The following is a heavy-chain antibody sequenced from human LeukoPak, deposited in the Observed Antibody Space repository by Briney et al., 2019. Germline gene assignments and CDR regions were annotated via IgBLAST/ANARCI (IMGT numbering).Heavy chain of an antibody. D-gene: IGHD2-2*01. Sequence: SVKVSCKASGGTFSSYAISWVRQAPGQGLEWMGGIIPIFGTANYAQKFQGRVTITADESTSTAYMELSSLRSEDTAVYYCARDSGRDCSSTSCYPTSWGQGTLVTVSS. CDR1: GGTFSSYA. J-gene: IGHJ4*02. CDR2: IIPIFGTA. V-gene: IGHV1-69*13. CDR3: ARDSGRDCSSTSCYPTS.